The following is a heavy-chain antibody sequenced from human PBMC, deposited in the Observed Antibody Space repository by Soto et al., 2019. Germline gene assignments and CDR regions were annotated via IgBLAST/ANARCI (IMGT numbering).Heavy chain of an antibody. CDR2: IRTNSGHT. D-gene: IGHD3-16*02. V-gene: IGHV1-18*04. Sequence: QVQLVQSGTEVKKPGASVKFSCKASGSTFPNYGITCVRQAPGQGLEWMGWIRTNSGHTDYAQKFRGRVTMTKDRSTTTAYLDLRSLISDDTAVYYCAREEYRQVAHWGQGTLVTVSS. CDR1: GSTFPNYG. J-gene: IGHJ1*01. CDR3: AREEYRQVAH.